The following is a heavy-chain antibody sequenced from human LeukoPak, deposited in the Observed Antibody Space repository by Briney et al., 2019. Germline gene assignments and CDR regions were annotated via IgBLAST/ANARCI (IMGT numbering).Heavy chain of an antibody. J-gene: IGHJ3*02. CDR2: ISSYNGNT. CDR3: ARRGVILTGYKDAFDI. D-gene: IGHD3-9*01. V-gene: IGHV1-18*01. CDR1: RDMVTRSV. Sequence: ALGRACGYPSRDMVTRSVVRGGTHAPGHGPGWWGGISSYNGNTNYAQKLQGRVTMTTDTSTSTAYIELRSLRSDDTAVYYCARRGVILTGYKDAFDIWGQGTMVTVSS.